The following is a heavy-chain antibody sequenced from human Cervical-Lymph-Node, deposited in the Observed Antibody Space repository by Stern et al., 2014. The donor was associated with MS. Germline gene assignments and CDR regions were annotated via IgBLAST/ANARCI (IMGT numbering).Heavy chain of an antibody. CDR1: GGTFNNDA. Sequence: QLVQSGAEVKKPGSSVKVSCKASGGTFNNDAINWVRQAPGQGLEWMGGIIPPFGTANYAQKFQDRVSITADKSTKTAFLEVSRLTSEDTAVYYCARDSPIFPKPLKGEIDYWGQGTLVTVSS. D-gene: IGHD3-16*01. J-gene: IGHJ4*02. CDR3: ARDSPIFPKPLKGEIDY. V-gene: IGHV1-69*06. CDR2: IIPPFGTA.